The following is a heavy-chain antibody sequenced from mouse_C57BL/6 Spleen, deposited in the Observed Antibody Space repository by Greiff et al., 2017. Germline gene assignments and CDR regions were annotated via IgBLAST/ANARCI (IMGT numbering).Heavy chain of an antibody. J-gene: IGHJ2*01. CDR2: ISGGGGNT. Sequence: DVHLVESGGGLEKPGGSLKLSCAASGFTFSSYTMSWVRQTPEKRLEWVATISGGGGNTYYPDSVKGRFTISRDNAKNTLYLQMSSLRSEDTALYYCARRDGGFDYWGQGTTLTVSS. D-gene: IGHD2-3*01. V-gene: IGHV5-9*01. CDR3: ARRDGGFDY. CDR1: GFTFSSYT.